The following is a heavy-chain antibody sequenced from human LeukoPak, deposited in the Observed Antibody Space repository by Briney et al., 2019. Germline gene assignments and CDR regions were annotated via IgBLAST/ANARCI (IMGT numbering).Heavy chain of an antibody. J-gene: IGHJ4*02. CDR1: GGSIGSGGYY. CDR2: IFYTGNT. V-gene: IGHV4-31*03. Sequence: SETLSLTCTVSGGSIGSGGYYWSWIRQHPGKGLEWIGYIFYTGNTYYNPSLKGRVTISVDTSNNQFSLKLSSVTAADTAVYYCARAGLNFYFDYWGQGTLVTVSS. D-gene: IGHD1-20*01. CDR3: ARAGLNFYFDY.